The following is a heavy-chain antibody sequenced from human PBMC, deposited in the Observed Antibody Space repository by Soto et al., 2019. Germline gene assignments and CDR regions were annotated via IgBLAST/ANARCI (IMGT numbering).Heavy chain of an antibody. J-gene: IGHJ6*02. Sequence: ASVKVSCTASGYTFSTYGMHWVRQAPGQSLEWMGWLNGGTGQTRYSQRFQDRVIITRDTSASTGYMELRSLRSEDTAVYYCARGKGMEENYFYYGMDIWGQGNKVSV. CDR2: LNGGTGQT. V-gene: IGHV1-3*01. D-gene: IGHD3-10*01. CDR3: ARGKGMEENYFYYGMDI. CDR1: GYTFSTYG.